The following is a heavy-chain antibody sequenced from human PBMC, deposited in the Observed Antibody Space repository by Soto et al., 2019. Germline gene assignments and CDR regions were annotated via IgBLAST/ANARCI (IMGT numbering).Heavy chain of an antibody. CDR3: AREGAGVAVAGRGLER. V-gene: IGHV4-34*01. CDR1: GGSFSGYY. CDR2: INHSGST. Sequence: SETLSLTCAVYGGSFSGYYWSWIRQPPGKGLEWIGEINHSGSTNYNPSLKSRVTISVDTSKNQFSLKLSSVTAAGTAVYYCAREGAGVAVAGRGLERWGQGTLVTVSS. D-gene: IGHD6-19*01. J-gene: IGHJ4*02.